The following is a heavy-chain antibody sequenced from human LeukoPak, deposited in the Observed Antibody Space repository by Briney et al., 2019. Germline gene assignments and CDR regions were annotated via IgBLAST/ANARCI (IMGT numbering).Heavy chain of an antibody. CDR3: VILGGD. V-gene: IGHV3-23*01. Sequence: GGSLRRSCAASGCTFSSYAMTWVRQAPGRGLEWVSTNGGLGGSAFYADSVEGRFTISRDNSQNTLHLQMNSLRAEDMVMYYCVILGGDWGRGTLVTVSS. D-gene: IGHD3-16*01. J-gene: IGHJ4*02. CDR1: GCTFSSYA. CDR2: NGGLGGSA.